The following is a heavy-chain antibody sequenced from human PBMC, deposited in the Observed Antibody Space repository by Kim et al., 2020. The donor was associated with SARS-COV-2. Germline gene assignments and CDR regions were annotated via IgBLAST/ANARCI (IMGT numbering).Heavy chain of an antibody. Sequence: SETLSLTCAVYGGSFSGYYWSWIRQPPGKGLEWIGEINHSGSTNYNPSLKSRVTISVDTSKNQFSLKLSSVTAADTAVYYCARGLRGSGSYYYWGQGTLVTVSS. D-gene: IGHD3-10*01. CDR3: ARGLRGSGSYYY. CDR2: INHSGST. CDR1: GGSFSGYY. J-gene: IGHJ4*02. V-gene: IGHV4-34*01.